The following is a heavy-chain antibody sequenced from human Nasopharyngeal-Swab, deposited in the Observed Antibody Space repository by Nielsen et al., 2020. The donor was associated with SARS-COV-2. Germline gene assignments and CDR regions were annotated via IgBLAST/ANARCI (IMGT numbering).Heavy chain of an antibody. J-gene: IGHJ5*02. D-gene: IGHD3-9*01. CDR1: GGSISSGGYY. CDR3: ARDNDILTGYYRGVLDP. Sequence: SETLSLTCTVSGGSISSGGYYWSWIRRHPGKGLEWIGYIYYSGSTYYNPSLKSRVTISVDTSKNQFSPKLSSVTAADTAVYYCARDNDILTGYYRGVLDPWGQGTLVTVSS. CDR2: IYYSGST. V-gene: IGHV4-31*03.